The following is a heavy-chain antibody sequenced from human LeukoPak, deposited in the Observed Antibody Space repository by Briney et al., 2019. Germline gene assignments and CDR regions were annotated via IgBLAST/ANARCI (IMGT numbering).Heavy chain of an antibody. D-gene: IGHD3-22*01. J-gene: IGHJ4*02. Sequence: GSLRLSCAASGFTFSSYSMNWVRQAPGKGLEWIGYIYYSGSTYYNPSLKSRVTISVDTSKNQFSLKLSSVTAADTAVYYCARGSGSSGYYSGFFTFDYWGQGTLVTVSS. CDR3: ARGSGSSGYYSGFFTFDY. CDR2: IYYSGST. CDR1: GFTFSSYS. V-gene: IGHV4-59*06.